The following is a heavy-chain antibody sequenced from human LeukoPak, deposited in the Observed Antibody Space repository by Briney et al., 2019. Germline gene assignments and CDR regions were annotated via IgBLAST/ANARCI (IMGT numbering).Heavy chain of an antibody. J-gene: IGHJ4*02. CDR2: ISSSSSYI. CDR1: GFTFSYNW. CDR3: ARVGSSWSFDY. D-gene: IGHD6-13*01. V-gene: IGHV3-21*01. Sequence: PGGSLRLSCAASGFTFSYNWMHWVRQAPGKGLEWVSSISSSSSYIYYADSVKGRFTISRDNAKNSLYLQMNSLRAEDTAVYYCARVGSSWSFDYWGQGTLVTVSS.